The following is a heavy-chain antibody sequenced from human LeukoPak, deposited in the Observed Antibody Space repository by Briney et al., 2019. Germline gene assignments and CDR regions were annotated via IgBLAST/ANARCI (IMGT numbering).Heavy chain of an antibody. CDR3: AKDRYGGNSVIFSEYFQH. Sequence: RGSLRLSCAASGFTFSDFYMRWIRQAPGKGLEWVSYISSSGSTIYYVDSVKGRFTISRDNAKNSLYLQMNSLRAEDTAVYYCAKDRYGGNSVIFSEYFQHWGQGTLVTVSS. CDR2: ISSSGSTI. J-gene: IGHJ1*01. D-gene: IGHD4-23*01. V-gene: IGHV3-11*01. CDR1: GFTFSDFY.